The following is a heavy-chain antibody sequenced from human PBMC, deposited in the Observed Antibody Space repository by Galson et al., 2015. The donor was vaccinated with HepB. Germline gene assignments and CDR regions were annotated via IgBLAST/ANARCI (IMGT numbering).Heavy chain of an antibody. CDR1: GDSISSSSHY. CDR3: ARRLYYYDGSVRYDWFDP. CDR2: VYYTGST. J-gene: IGHJ5*02. Sequence: ETLSLTCTVSGDSISSSSHYWGWIRQPPGKGLAWIANVYYTGSTYYNPSLRSRVTISIDTSKNQFSLKVRFVTAADTALYYCARRLYYYDGSVRYDWFDPWGQGTLVTVSS. V-gene: IGHV4-39*01. D-gene: IGHD3-22*01.